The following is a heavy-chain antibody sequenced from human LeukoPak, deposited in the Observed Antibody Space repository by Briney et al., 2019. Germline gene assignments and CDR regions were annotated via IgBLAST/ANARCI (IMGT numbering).Heavy chain of an antibody. Sequence: PSETLSLTCTVSGGSISSYSWTWIRQSPGKGLEWIGYVYYSGSTNYNPSLKSRVTILMDTSKNQFSLKLSSVTPTDTALYYCARATGSYSYIDVWGKGTTVTVSS. CDR2: VYYSGST. V-gene: IGHV4-59*12. CDR3: ARATGSYSYIDV. J-gene: IGHJ6*03. D-gene: IGHD1-26*01. CDR1: GGSISSYS.